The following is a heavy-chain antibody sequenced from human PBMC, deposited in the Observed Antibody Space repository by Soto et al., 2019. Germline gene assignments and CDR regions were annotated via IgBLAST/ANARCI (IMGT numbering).Heavy chain of an antibody. V-gene: IGHV4-30-4*01. J-gene: IGHJ4*02. CDR1: GASINSGDYY. CDR2: IYYSGST. D-gene: IGHD2-21*02. CDR3: ARQRTSVVTQAYFDV. Sequence: PSETLSLTCTVSGASINSGDYYWSWIRQPPGKGLEWIGHIYYSGSTYYNPSLKSRAGISVDSSKSQVSLKLTSVTAADTAVYFCARQRTSVVTQAYFDVWGPGSLVTVSS.